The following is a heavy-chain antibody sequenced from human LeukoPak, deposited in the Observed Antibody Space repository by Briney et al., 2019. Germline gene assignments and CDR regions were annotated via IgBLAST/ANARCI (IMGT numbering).Heavy chain of an antibody. Sequence: PGGSLRLSCAASGFTFSSYAMHWVRQAPGKGLEWVAVISYDGSNKYYADSVKGRFTISRDNSKNTLYLQMNSLRAEDTAVYYCAKDGGSSQEGFDYWGQGTLVTVSS. D-gene: IGHD1-26*01. CDR3: AKDGGSSQEGFDY. CDR1: GFTFSSYA. V-gene: IGHV3-30-3*01. CDR2: ISYDGSNK. J-gene: IGHJ4*02.